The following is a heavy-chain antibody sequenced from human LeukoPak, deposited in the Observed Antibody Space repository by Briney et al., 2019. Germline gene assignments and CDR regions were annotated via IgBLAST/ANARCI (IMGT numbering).Heavy chain of an antibody. CDR3: ARGSIYYDSSGYSDY. CDR1: GFTFSSYE. V-gene: IGHV3-48*03. CDR2: ISSSGSTI. D-gene: IGHD3-22*01. Sequence: PGGSLRLSCAASGFTFSSYEMNWVRQAPGEGLEWVSYISSSGSTIYYADSVKGRFTISRDNAKNSLYLQMNSLRAEDTAVYYCARGSIYYDSSGYSDYWGQGTLVTVSS. J-gene: IGHJ4*02.